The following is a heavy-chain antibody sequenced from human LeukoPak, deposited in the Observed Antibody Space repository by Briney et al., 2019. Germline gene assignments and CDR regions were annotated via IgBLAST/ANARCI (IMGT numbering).Heavy chain of an antibody. CDR2: TSWAADK. V-gene: IGHV2-5*02. CDR1: GFSLSSSGVR. CDR3: AHRTVDLTSRYFDWLWYAFDI. Sequence: PTPVKPPQPLTLTCTFSGFSLSSSGVRVGCIRQPPGKALEWLALTSWAADKRYSPSLKSRLTITKDTSKNQVVLTMTNMDPVDTATYYCAHRTVDLTSRYFDWLWYAFDIWGQGTMVTVSS. J-gene: IGHJ3*02. D-gene: IGHD3-9*01.